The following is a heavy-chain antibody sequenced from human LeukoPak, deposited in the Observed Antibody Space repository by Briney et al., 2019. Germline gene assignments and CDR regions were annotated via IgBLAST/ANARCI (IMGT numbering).Heavy chain of an antibody. V-gene: IGHV3-23*01. Sequence: SGGSLRLSCVASGFTFTNYAMTWVRRAPGKGLEWVSSIAGSGDNTYHADAVKGRFTISRDNSKNTLYLQMNGLRAEDTAIYYCAKHAGAIVGTTTSFGCWGLGTLVTVSS. CDR3: AKHAGAIVGTTTSFGC. CDR2: IAGSGDNT. J-gene: IGHJ4*02. CDR1: GFTFTNYA. D-gene: IGHD1-26*01.